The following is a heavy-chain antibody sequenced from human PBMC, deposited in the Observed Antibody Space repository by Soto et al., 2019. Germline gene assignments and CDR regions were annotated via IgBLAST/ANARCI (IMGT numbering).Heavy chain of an antibody. J-gene: IGHJ5*02. CDR1: AGSVSTDNYY. Sequence: QVQLQESGPGLVKPSETLSLTCSVSAGSVSTDNYYWSWIRQPPGKGLEWIGYIYYSGSSNYNPSVNSRVTLSIDTSKNQFSLKLSSVTAADTAVYYCARLLRATTVPPRAWFDPWAREPWSPSPQ. D-gene: IGHD4-17*01. CDR2: IYYSGSS. V-gene: IGHV4-61*01. CDR3: ARLLRATTVPPRAWFDP.